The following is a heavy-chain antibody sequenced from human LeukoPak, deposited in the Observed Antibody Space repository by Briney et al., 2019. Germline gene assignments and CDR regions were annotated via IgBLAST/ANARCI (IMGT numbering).Heavy chain of an antibody. J-gene: IGHJ4*02. Sequence: ASVKVSCKASGYTFTGYYIHWVRQAPGQGLEWMGWINLNSGGTNYAQKFQDRVTMTRDTSITTAYMELSRLRFDDTALYYYARSPHILTGENFDYWGQGTLVTVSS. CDR2: INLNSGGT. CDR1: GYTFTGYY. CDR3: ARSPHILTGENFDY. V-gene: IGHV1-2*02. D-gene: IGHD3-9*01.